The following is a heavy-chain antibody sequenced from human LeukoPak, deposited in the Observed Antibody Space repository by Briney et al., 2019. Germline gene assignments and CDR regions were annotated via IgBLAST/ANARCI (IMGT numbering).Heavy chain of an antibody. CDR3: ASRRLWLRVWFDP. D-gene: IGHD5-18*01. CDR1: GGSFSGYY. Sequence: SETLSLTCAVYGGSFSGYYWSWIRQPPGKGLEWIGEINHSGSTNYNPSLKSRVTISVDTSKNQFSLKLSSVTAADTAVYYCASRRLWLRVWFDPWGQGTLVTVSS. J-gene: IGHJ5*02. CDR2: INHSGST. V-gene: IGHV4-34*01.